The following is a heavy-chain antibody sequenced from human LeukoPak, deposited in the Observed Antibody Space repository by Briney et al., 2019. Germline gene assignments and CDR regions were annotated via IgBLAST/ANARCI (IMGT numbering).Heavy chain of an antibody. CDR1: GFTFTSYA. D-gene: IGHD2-2*01. CDR2: ISGTGDRT. J-gene: IGHJ4*02. CDR3: AKGGGPYHLPTDY. Sequence: PGGSLRLSCAASGFTFTSYAMHWVRQPPGKGLEWVSVISGTGDRTYYADSVKGRFTISRDNSKNTLYLQMNSLRSEDTAVYYCAKGGGPYHLPTDYWGQGTLVTVSS. V-gene: IGHV3-23*01.